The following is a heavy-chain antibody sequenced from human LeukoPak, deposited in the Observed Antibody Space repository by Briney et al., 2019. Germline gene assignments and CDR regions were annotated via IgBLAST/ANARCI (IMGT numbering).Heavy chain of an antibody. CDR2: INPNSGGT. V-gene: IGHV1-2*06. D-gene: IGHD5-18*01. Sequence: ASVKVSRKASGYTFTGYYMHLVRQAPGQGLEWMGRINPNSGGTNYAQKFQGRVTMTRDTSISTAYMELSRLRSDDTAVYYCARDGWIQLWLRNYYYMDVWGKGTTVTVSS. J-gene: IGHJ6*03. CDR1: GYTFTGYY. CDR3: ARDGWIQLWLRNYYYMDV.